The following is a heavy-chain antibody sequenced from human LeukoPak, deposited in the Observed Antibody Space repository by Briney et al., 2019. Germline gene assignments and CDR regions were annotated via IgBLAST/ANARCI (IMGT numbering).Heavy chain of an antibody. CDR2: INPNSGGT. J-gene: IGHJ4*02. CDR1: GYTFTGYY. CDR3: ARRGRGRYCSSTSCSSPARLWDY. D-gene: IGHD2-2*01. V-gene: IGHV1-2*02. Sequence: ASVKVSCKASGYTFTGYYMHWVRQAPGQGLEWMGWINPNSGGTNYAQKFQGRVTMTRDTSISTAYMELSRLRSDDTAVYYCARRGRGRYCSSTSCSSPARLWDYWGQGTLVTVSS.